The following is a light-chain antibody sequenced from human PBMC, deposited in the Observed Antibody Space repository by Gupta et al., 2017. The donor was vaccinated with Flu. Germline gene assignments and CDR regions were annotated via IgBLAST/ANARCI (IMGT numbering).Light chain of an antibody. Sequence: SYVLTQPPSVSAAPGQTARITCGGNNIGRKSVHWYQQKPGQAPVLVFYDDSDRPSGIPERFSGSNSGNTATRPISSVESGDEADYYCQVSDSSSDPVVFGGGTKLTVL. V-gene: IGLV3-21*02. J-gene: IGLJ2*01. CDR1: NIGRKS. CDR2: DDS. CDR3: QVSDSSSDPVV.